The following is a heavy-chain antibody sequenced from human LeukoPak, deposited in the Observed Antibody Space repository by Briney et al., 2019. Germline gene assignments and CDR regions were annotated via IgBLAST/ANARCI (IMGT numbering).Heavy chain of an antibody. CDR1: GGSISSYY. D-gene: IGHD3-22*01. V-gene: IGHV4-59*01. J-gene: IGHJ5*02. CDR2: IYYSGST. CDR3: ARARENTMIVGFDP. Sequence: SETLSLTSTVSGGSISSYYWSWIRQPPGKGLEWIGYIYYSGSTNYNPSLKSRVTISVDTSKNQFSLKLSSVTAADTAVYYCARARENTMIVGFDPWGQGTLVTVSS.